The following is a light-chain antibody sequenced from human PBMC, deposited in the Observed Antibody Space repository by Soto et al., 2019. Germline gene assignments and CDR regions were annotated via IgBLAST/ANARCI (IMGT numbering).Light chain of an antibody. CDR1: SSDVGGYNY. CDR3: NSYRRGGTYV. CDR2: DVS. V-gene: IGLV2-14*03. Sequence: QSVLTQAASGSGSPGQSITISCTGTSSDVGGYNYVSWYQQYPGKAPKLMIYDVSSRPSGVSNRFSGSKSDNTASLTISGLQAEDEADYYCNSYRRGGTYVFGTGTKVTVL. J-gene: IGLJ1*01.